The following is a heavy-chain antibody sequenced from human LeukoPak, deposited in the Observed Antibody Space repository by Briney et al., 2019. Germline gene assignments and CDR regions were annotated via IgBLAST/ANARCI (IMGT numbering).Heavy chain of an antibody. V-gene: IGHV3-30-3*01. CDR2: ISYDGSNK. CDR1: GFTFNSYA. CDR3: ARENSRNFFYYGMDV. Sequence: GGSLRLSCAASGFTFNSYAIHWVRQAPGKGLEWVAVISYDGSNKNYEDSVKGRFTISRDNSKNTLYLQMNSLRAEDTAVYYCARENSRNFFYYGMDVWGQGTTVTVSS. J-gene: IGHJ6*02.